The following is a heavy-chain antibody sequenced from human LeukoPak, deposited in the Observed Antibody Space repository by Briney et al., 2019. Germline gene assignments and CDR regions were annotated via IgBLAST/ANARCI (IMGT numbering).Heavy chain of an antibody. J-gene: IGHJ4*02. CDR1: GYTFTSYG. V-gene: IGHV1-18*04. CDR2: ISAYNGNT. Sequence: ASVKVSCKASGYTFTSYGISWVRQAPGQGLEWMGWISAYNGNTNYAQKLQGRVTMTTDTSTSTAYMELRSLRSDDTAVYYCASVTAAGREEYYFDYWGQGTLVTVSS. CDR3: ASVTAAGREEYYFDY. D-gene: IGHD6-13*01.